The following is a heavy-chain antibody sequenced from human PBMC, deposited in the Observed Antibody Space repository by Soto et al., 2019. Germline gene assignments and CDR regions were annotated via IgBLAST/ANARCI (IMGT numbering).Heavy chain of an antibody. CDR2: INAGNGNT. Sequence: ASVKVSCKASGYTFTSYAMHWVRQAPGQRLEWMGWINAGNGNTKYSQKFQSRVTITRDTSASTAYMELSSLRSEDTAVYYCASPDYYDSSGLGYWGQGTLVTVSS. J-gene: IGHJ4*02. CDR1: GYTFTSYA. CDR3: ASPDYYDSSGLGY. V-gene: IGHV1-3*01. D-gene: IGHD3-22*01.